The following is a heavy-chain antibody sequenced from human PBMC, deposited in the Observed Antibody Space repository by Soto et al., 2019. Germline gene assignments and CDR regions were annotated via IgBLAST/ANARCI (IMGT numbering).Heavy chain of an antibody. Sequence: VASVKVSCKASGFTFTSSAMQWVRQARGQRLEWIGWIVVGSGNTNYAQKFQERVTITRDMSTSTAYMELSSLRSEDTAVYYCAAYYYDSSGSWDYYFDYWGQGTLVTVSS. D-gene: IGHD3-22*01. CDR3: AAYYYDSSGSWDYYFDY. CDR2: IVVGSGNT. V-gene: IGHV1-58*02. J-gene: IGHJ4*02. CDR1: GFTFTSSA.